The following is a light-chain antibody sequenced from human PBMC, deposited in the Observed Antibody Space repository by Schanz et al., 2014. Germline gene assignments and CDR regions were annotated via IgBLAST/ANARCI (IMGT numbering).Light chain of an antibody. CDR3: QQYNSYPYT. J-gene: IGKJ2*01. Sequence: DIQMTQSPSTLSASVGDRVTITCRASQSISHWLAWYQQKPGKAPKLLIYDASNLQSEVPSRFSGSGSGTEFTLTISRLHPDDFATYYCQQYNSYPYTFGQGTKLEIK. CDR2: DAS. V-gene: IGKV1-5*01. CDR1: QSISHW.